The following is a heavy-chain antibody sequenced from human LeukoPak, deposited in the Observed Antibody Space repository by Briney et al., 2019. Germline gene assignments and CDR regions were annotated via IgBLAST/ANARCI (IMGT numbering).Heavy chain of an antibody. CDR2: MNPNSGNT. Sequence: ASVNVSCKASGYTFTSYDINWVRQATGQGLEWMGWMNPNSGNTGYAQKFQGRVTITRNTSISTAYMELSSLRSEDTAVYYCARVLSGIAAIYGMDVWGQGTTVTVSS. D-gene: IGHD6-13*01. CDR3: ARVLSGIAAIYGMDV. J-gene: IGHJ6*02. V-gene: IGHV1-8*03. CDR1: GYTFTSYD.